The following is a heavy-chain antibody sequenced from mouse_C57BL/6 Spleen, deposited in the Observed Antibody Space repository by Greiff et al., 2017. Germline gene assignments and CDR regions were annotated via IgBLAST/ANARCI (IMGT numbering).Heavy chain of an antibody. J-gene: IGHJ4*01. CDR1: GYTFTDYN. Sequence: VQLKESGPELVKPGASVKMSCKASGYTFTDYNMHWVKQSHGKSLEWIGYINPNNGGTSYNQKFKGKATLTVNKSSSTAYMELRSLTSEDSAVYYCASTAQSHYAMDYWGQGTSVTVSS. D-gene: IGHD3-2*02. CDR3: ASTAQSHYAMDY. V-gene: IGHV1-22*01. CDR2: INPNNGGT.